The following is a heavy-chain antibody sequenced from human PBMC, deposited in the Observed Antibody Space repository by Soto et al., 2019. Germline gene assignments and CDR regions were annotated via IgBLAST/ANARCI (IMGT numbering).Heavy chain of an antibody. J-gene: IGHJ3*02. CDR1: GGSISSGDSY. CDR2: IYCSGST. V-gene: IGHV4-30-4*01. Sequence: QVQLQESGPGLVKPSQTLSLTCTVSGGSISSGDSYWSWIRQPPGRGLEWIGYIYCSGSTYYTPSLKSRVTISVDTPKNQFSLKLSSVTAADTAVYYCARAAKTYYYDSSGYYYTFDIWGQGTMVTVSS. D-gene: IGHD3-22*01. CDR3: ARAAKTYYYDSSGYYYTFDI.